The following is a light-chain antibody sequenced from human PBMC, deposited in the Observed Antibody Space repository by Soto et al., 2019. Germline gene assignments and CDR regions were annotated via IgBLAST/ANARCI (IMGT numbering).Light chain of an antibody. J-gene: IGLJ1*01. Sequence: QSVLTQPRSVSGSPGQSVAISCTGTSSDIGGYNYVSWYQQHPGKAPKVMIYDVDKRPSGVPDRFSGSKSGNTASLTISDLQTEDEADYYCCSNAGRPDVFGTVTKLTVL. CDR2: DVD. CDR1: SSDIGGYNY. CDR3: CSNAGRPDV. V-gene: IGLV2-11*01.